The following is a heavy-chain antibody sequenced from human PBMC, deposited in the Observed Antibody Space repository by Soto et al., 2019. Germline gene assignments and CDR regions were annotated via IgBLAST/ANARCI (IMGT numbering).Heavy chain of an antibody. CDR1: GFTFSSYG. Sequence: GGSLRLSCAASGFTFSSYGMHWVRQAPGKGLEWVAVIWYDGSNKYYADSVKGRFTISRDNSKNTLYLQMNSLRAEDTAVYYCARDWYYDFWSAGWFDPWGQGTLVTVSS. D-gene: IGHD3-3*01. CDR2: IWYDGSNK. CDR3: ARDWYYDFWSAGWFDP. V-gene: IGHV3-33*01. J-gene: IGHJ5*02.